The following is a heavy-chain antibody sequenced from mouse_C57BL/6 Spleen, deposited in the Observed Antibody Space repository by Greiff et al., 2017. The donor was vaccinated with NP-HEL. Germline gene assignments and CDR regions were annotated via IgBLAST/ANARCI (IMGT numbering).Heavy chain of an antibody. CDR2: IDPSDSET. Sequence: QVQLQQPGAELVRPGSSVKLSCKASGYTFTSYWMHWVKQRPIQGLEWIGNIDPSDSETHYNQKFKDKATLTVDKSSSTAYMQLSSLTSEDSAVYYCARSRESFYYFDDWGQGTTLTVSS. J-gene: IGHJ2*01. CDR1: GYTFTSYW. V-gene: IGHV1-52*01. CDR3: ARSRESFYYFDD.